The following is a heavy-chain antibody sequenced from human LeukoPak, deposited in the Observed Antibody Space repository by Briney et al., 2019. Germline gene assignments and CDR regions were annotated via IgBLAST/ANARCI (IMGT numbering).Heavy chain of an antibody. CDR3: ARDSSRYSYGLD. Sequence: SETLSLTCTVSGGSISSYYWSWIRQPPGKGLEWIGYIYYRGNTNYNPSLKSRVTISVDTSKNQFSLKLSSVTAADTAVYYCARDSSRYSYGLDWGQGTLVTVSS. CDR1: GGSISSYY. J-gene: IGHJ4*02. D-gene: IGHD5-18*01. V-gene: IGHV4-59*12. CDR2: IYYRGNT.